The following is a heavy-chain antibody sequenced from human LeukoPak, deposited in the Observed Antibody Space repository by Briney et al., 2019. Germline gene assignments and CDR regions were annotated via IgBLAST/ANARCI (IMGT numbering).Heavy chain of an antibody. Sequence: GGSLRLSCSASGFPFANTWMTWVRQAPGKGLEWVGSIKSKHDGATTDYAAPVKGRFTISGDDSKNTLYLQMTSLNAEDSAVYFCATVIFVYSAFDIWGQGTVVTVSS. J-gene: IGHJ3*02. V-gene: IGHV3-15*01. CDR2: IKSKHDGATT. CDR1: GFPFANTW. D-gene: IGHD3-16*02. CDR3: ATVIFVYSAFDI.